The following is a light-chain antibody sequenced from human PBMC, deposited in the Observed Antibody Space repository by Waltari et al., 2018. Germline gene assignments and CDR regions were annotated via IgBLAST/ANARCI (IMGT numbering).Light chain of an antibody. V-gene: IGLV1-44*01. Sequence: QSVLTQPPSASGTPGQRVTISCSGSSSNIGSNTVNWYQQIPGTAPKLLIYSNKRRPSGCPDRFSGSTPGTPASLAISGLQSEDEADYYCAAWHDSLNGPVFGGGTKLTVL. J-gene: IGLJ3*02. CDR3: AAWHDSLNGPV. CDR2: SNK. CDR1: SSNIGSNT.